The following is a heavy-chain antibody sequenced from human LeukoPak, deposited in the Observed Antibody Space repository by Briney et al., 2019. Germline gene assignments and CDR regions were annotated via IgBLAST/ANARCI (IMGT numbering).Heavy chain of an antibody. D-gene: IGHD5-24*01. V-gene: IGHV1-2*02. J-gene: IGHJ4*02. CDR1: GYTFTGYY. CDR3: ARYRAMALSYYFDY. CDR2: INPNSGGT. Sequence: ASVKVSCKASGYTFTGYYMHWVRQAPGQGLEWMGWINPNSGGTNYAQKFQGRVTMTRDTSISTAYTELSRLRSDDTAVYYCARYRAMALSYYFDYWGQGTLVTVSS.